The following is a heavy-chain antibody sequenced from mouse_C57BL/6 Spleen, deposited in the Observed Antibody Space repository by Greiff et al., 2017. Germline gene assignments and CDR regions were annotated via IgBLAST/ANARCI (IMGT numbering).Heavy chain of an antibody. J-gene: IGHJ2*01. Sequence: VQLQQSGAELARPGASVKLSCKASGYTFTSYGISWVKQRTGQGLEWIGEIYPRSGNTNYNEKFKGTATLTADKSSSTAYMELRSLTAEDSAVYFCAIGGLRRGSYLDYWGQGTTLTVSS. CDR1: GYTFTSYG. D-gene: IGHD2-4*01. V-gene: IGHV1-81*01. CDR2: IYPRSGNT. CDR3: AIGGLRRGSYLDY.